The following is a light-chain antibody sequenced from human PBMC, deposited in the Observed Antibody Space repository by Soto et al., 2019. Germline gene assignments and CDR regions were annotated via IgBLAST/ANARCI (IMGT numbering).Light chain of an antibody. CDR2: GAS. CDR1: QSVHNF. J-gene: IGKJ4*01. V-gene: IGKV3-15*01. CDR3: QQYGNAPLS. Sequence: TQFPSTVSLSPGGSATLSCKASQSVHNFLAWYQQKPGQAPRLLIYGASTRATGIPERFSGSGSGTEFTLTIRSLQSEDFAVCFCQQYGNAPLSFGGGTKVDIK.